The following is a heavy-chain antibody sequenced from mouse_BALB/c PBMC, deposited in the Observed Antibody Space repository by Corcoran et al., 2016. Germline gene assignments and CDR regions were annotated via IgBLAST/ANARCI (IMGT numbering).Heavy chain of an antibody. CDR1: GFSLSTSGMG. V-gene: IGHV8-12*01. J-gene: IGHJ4*01. Sequence: QVTLKESGPGILQPSQTLSLTCSFSGFSLSTSGMGVSGIRQPSGKGLEWLAHIYWDDDKRYNPSLKSRLTISKDTSSNQVFLKITSVDTADTATYYCARRAGGNYYGSSYAMDYWGQGTSVTVSS. D-gene: IGHD1-1*01. CDR3: ARRAGGNYYGSSYAMDY. CDR2: IYWDDDK.